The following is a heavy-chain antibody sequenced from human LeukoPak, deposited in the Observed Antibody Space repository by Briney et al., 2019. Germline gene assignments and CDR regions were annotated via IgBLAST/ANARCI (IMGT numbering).Heavy chain of an antibody. D-gene: IGHD3-9*01. V-gene: IGHV1-8*01. Sequence: SVKVSCKASGYTFTSYDINWVRQATGHGLEWMGCMNPNSCNTGYAQQFQGRVTMTRNTCISTAYMVLSSLTSEDTAVYYCVRVAPTHDILTTYYNWFGPWGERPLDTVSS. CDR3: VRVAPTHDILTTYYNWFGP. CDR1: GYTFTSYD. CDR2: MNPNSCNT. J-gene: IGHJ5*02.